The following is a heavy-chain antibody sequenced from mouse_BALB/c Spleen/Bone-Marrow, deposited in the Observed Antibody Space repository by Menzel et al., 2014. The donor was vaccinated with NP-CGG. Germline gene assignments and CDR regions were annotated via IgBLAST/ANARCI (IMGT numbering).Heavy chain of an antibody. J-gene: IGHJ3*01. CDR3: ARDVGYGNYFVY. CDR1: GFTFSDFY. Sequence: EVKLVESGGGLVQPGDSLRLSCATSGFTFSDFYMEWVRQPPGKRLEWIAASRNKATHYTTEYSASVKGRFIVSRDTSQSILYLQMNALRAEDTAIYYCARDVGYGNYFVYWGQGTLVTVSA. D-gene: IGHD2-10*02. CDR2: SRNKATHYTT. V-gene: IGHV7-1*02.